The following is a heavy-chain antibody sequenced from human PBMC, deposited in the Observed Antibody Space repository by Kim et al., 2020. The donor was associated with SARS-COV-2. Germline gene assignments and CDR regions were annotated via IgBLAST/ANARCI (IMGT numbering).Heavy chain of an antibody. J-gene: IGHJ6*02. CDR2: INPSGGST. Sequence: ASVKVSCKASGYTFTSYYMHWVRQAPGQGLEWMGIINPSGGSTSYAQKFQGRVTMTRDTSTSTVYMELSSLRSEDTAVYYCARDRITIFGVVIKSYCYGMDVWGQGTTVTVSS. D-gene: IGHD3-3*01. CDR1: GYTFTSYY. V-gene: IGHV1-46*01. CDR3: ARDRITIFGVVIKSYCYGMDV.